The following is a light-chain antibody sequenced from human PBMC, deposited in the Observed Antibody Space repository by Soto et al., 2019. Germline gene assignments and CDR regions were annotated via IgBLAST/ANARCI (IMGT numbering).Light chain of an antibody. CDR3: QQYNTYPLT. V-gene: IGKV1-5*03. Sequence: DIQMTQSPSTLSASVGERVTITCRASQSITTWLAWYQQKPGKAPKLLIYKASSLESGVPSRFSGSGSGTEFNITISSLQPDDFATYYCQQYNTYPLTFGGGTTVEIK. CDR2: KAS. CDR1: QSITTW. J-gene: IGKJ4*01.